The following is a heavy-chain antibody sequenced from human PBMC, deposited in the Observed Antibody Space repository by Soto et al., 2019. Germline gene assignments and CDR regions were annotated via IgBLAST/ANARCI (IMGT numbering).Heavy chain of an antibody. CDR3: ARSQGSSTSLEIYYYYYYGMDV. V-gene: IGHV1-69*01. CDR1: GGTFSSYA. Sequence: QVQLVQSGAEVKKPGSSVKVSCKASGGTFSSYAISWVRPAPGQGLEWMGGIIPISGTANYAQKFQGRVTITADESTSTAYMERSSLRSEDTAVYYCARSQGSSTSLEIYYYYYYGMDVWGQGTTVTVSS. CDR2: IIPISGTA. J-gene: IGHJ6*02. D-gene: IGHD2-2*01.